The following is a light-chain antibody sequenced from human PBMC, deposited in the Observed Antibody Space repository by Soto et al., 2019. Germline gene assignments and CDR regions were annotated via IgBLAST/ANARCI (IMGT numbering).Light chain of an antibody. CDR3: QRYNHWTLT. J-gene: IGKJ4*01. CDR1: QGIGDT. CDR2: DTS. V-gene: IGKV3-15*01. Sequence: EVVLKQSPATLSVSPGEGVTLSCRASQGIGDTLAWYQHKLGQTPSILIYDTSARETGVRARFSGSRAGPEFTLTINSLKSEDFAIDYCQRYNHWTLTFGGGTKVDIK.